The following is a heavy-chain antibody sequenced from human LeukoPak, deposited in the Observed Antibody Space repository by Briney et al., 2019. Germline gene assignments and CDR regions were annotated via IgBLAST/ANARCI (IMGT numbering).Heavy chain of an antibody. CDR1: GYSISGGYY. V-gene: IGHV4-38-2*02. CDR3: ARQYDYWAGYHAFDM. D-gene: IGHD3-3*01. CDR2: IYLSGST. J-gene: IGHJ3*02. Sequence: KPSETLSLTCTVSGYSISGGYYWGWIRQPPGKGLDWIGNIYLSGSTNFNPSLKSRVNISADTSKSQFSLKLSSVTAADTAVYYCARQYDYWAGYHAFDMWGQGTLVTVSS.